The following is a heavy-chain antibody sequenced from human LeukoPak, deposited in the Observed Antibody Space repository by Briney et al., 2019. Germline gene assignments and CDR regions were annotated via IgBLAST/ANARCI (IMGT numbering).Heavy chain of an antibody. CDR1: GFTFSRYA. Sequence: PGGSLRLSCAASGFTFSRYAMSWVRQAPGKGLEWVSAISGSGGSTYYADSVKGRFTISRDNSKNTLYLQMNSLRAEDTAVYYCAKNMYYDFWSGYSRIDPWGQGTLVTVSS. V-gene: IGHV3-23*01. CDR2: ISGSGGST. J-gene: IGHJ5*02. D-gene: IGHD3-3*01. CDR3: AKNMYYDFWSGYSRIDP.